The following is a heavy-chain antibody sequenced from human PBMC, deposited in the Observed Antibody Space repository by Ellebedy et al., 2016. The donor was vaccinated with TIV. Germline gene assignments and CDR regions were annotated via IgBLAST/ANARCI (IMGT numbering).Heavy chain of an antibody. CDR2: IRRIVDGGTI. D-gene: IGHD3-3*01. CDR1: GFTFSNSW. V-gene: IGHV3-15*07. CDR3: TTDFSN. Sequence: GESLKISCVGSGFTFSNSWMDWVRQAPGKGLEWVGRIRRIVDGGTIDYAAPVKDRFTISRDDSKNTLYLQMNSLKTADTALYYCTTDFSNWGQGTLVTVSS. J-gene: IGHJ4*02.